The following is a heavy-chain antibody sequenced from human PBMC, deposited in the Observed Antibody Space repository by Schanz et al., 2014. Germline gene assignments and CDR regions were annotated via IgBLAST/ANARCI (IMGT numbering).Heavy chain of an antibody. J-gene: IGHJ4*02. Sequence: QFQLVHSGAEVRKPGASVKVSCRASGDTFTRFYIHWVRQAPGQGLEWMAWINPTNGDTDSSPTFKSRVTRTRDTSTQTADLELRSITSDDTAVYYCAPIAASGRHWGQGTPVTVSS. D-gene: IGHD2-21*01. CDR3: APIAASGRH. CDR2: INPTNGDT. CDR1: GDTFTRFY. V-gene: IGHV1-2*02.